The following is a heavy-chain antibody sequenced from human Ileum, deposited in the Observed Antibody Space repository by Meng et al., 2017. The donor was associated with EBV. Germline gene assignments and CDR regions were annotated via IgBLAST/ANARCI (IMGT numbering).Heavy chain of an antibody. Sequence: VRLVKSGAEGKKPGASVKVSCKASGYTFTSYPMHWVRQSPGQRLQWMGWVNTGNGKTEYSQNFQGRVTITRDTSANTAYMELSSLRSEDTAVYYCASRPENDVGPFDYWGQGTLVTVSS. D-gene: IGHD1-14*01. CDR3: ASRPENDVGPFDY. V-gene: IGHV1-3*04. CDR2: VNTGNGKT. CDR1: GYTFTSYP. J-gene: IGHJ4*02.